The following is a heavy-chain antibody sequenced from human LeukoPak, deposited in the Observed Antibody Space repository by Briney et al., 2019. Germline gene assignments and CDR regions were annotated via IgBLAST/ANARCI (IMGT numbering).Heavy chain of an antibody. CDR2: IYYSGST. Sequence: PSETLSLTCTVSGGSISSSSYYWGWIRQPPGKGLEWIGSIYYSGSTYYNPSLKSRVTISVDTSKNQFSLKLSSVTAADTAVYYCARECCSGGSPLDWFDPWGQGTLVTVSS. D-gene: IGHD2-15*01. J-gene: IGHJ5*02. CDR3: ARECCSGGSPLDWFDP. CDR1: GGSISSSSYY. V-gene: IGHV4-39*07.